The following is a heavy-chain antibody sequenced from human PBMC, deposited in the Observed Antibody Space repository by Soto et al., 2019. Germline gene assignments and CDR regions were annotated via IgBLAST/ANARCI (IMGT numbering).Heavy chain of an antibody. CDR2: INPKFGDT. CDR3: ARNMDYYYGRGSGNGHGV. D-gene: IGHD3-10*02. CDR1: GYTFTAYH. V-gene: IGHV1-2*02. Sequence: QVRLVQSGAEVKEPGDSVRVSCEASGYTFTAYHIHWVRQAPGQGLEWMGWINPKFGDTGYAQDFQGRVSITSDMSSSTVYMELSRLTSDDTAIYYCARNMDYYYGRGSGNGHGVWGPGTTVTVFS. J-gene: IGHJ6*02.